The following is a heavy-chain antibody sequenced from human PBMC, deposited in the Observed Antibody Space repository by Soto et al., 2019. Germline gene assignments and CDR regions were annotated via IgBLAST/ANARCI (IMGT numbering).Heavy chain of an antibody. CDR1: GSTFTSYY. V-gene: IGHV1-2*02. CDR2: INPKFGDT. D-gene: IGHD3-10*01. J-gene: IGHJ6*02. CDR3: ARNMDYYYGPCSGHRHGF. Sequence: QVRLVQSGAEVKEPGDSVRVSCEASGSTFTSYYIHWVRQAPGQGLDWRGWINPKFGDTTDAQDVQGRISMTTHMSISTVYQELSTLPSDDTAIYYCARNMDYYYGPCSGHRHGFSGQRTRVTVFS.